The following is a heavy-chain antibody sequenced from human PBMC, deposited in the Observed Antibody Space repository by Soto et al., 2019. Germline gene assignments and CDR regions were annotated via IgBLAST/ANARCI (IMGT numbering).Heavy chain of an antibody. CDR2: IWYDGSNK. V-gene: IGHV3-33*01. J-gene: IGHJ4*02. Sequence: QVQLVESGGGVVQPGRSLRLSCAASGFTFSSYGMHWVRQAPGKGLEWVAVIWYDGSNKYYAASVKGRFTISRDNSKNTLYLQMNSLRAEDTAVYYCARDQLYSSSWSDYWGQGTLVTVSS. D-gene: IGHD6-13*01. CDR3: ARDQLYSSSWSDY. CDR1: GFTFSSYG.